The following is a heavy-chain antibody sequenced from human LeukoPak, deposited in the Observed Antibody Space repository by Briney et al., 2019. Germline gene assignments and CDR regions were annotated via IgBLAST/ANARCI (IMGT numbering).Heavy chain of an antibody. D-gene: IGHD3-3*01. J-gene: IGHJ5*02. CDR3: ARDRTIKRGFWSGYSMTNWFDP. Sequence: ASVKVSCKASGYTFTSYGISWVRQAPGQGLEWMGWISTYNGNTNCAQKLQGRVTMTTDTSTSTAYMELRSLRSDDTAVYYCARDRTIKRGFWSGYSMTNWFDPWGQGTLVTVSS. V-gene: IGHV1-18*01. CDR2: ISTYNGNT. CDR1: GYTFTSYG.